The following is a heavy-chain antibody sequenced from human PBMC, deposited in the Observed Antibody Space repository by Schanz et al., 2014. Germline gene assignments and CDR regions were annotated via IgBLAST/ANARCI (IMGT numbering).Heavy chain of an antibody. V-gene: IGHV4-59*11. CDR1: GVSISSHY. CDR2: LFNSERA. D-gene: IGHD5-18*01. CDR3: ATIPRGNIYGYFDY. Sequence: QVQLQQWGAGLLKPSETLSLTCTVSGVSISSHYWSWVRQAPGEGLEWIGYLFNSERAKYNPSLESRITMSLDTSKSQFSLHLRYVTAADTAVYYCATIPRGNIYGYFDYWGQGTLVTVSS. J-gene: IGHJ4*02.